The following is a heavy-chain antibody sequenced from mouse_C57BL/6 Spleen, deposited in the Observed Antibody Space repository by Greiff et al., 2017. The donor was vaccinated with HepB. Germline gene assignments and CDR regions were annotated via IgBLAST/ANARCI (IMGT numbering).Heavy chain of an antibody. CDR1: GFTFSDYG. J-gene: IGHJ4*01. Sequence: EVQVVESGGGLVKPGGSLKLSCAASGFTFSDYGMHWVRQAPEKGLEWVAYISSGSSTIYYADTVKGRFTISRDNAKNTLFLQMTSLRSEDTAMYYCAKPLLPFYAMDYWGQGTSVTVSS. CDR3: AKPLLPFYAMDY. D-gene: IGHD2-1*01. V-gene: IGHV5-17*01. CDR2: ISSGSSTI.